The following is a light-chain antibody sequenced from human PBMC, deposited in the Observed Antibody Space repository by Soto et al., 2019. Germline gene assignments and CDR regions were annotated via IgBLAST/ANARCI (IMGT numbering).Light chain of an antibody. V-gene: IGKV1-39*01. CDR1: QSISSY. CDR3: QQIYSTPYT. Sequence: DIQMTQSPSSLSASVGDRVTITCRAGQSISSYLNWYQQKPGKAPKLLIYAASSLQSGVPSRFSGSGSGTDFTLTISSLQPEDFATYYCQQIYSTPYTFGQGTKLEIK. CDR2: AAS. J-gene: IGKJ2*01.